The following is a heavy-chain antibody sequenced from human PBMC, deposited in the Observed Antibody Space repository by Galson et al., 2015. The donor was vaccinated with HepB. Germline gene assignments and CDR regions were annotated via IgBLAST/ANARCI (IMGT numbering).Heavy chain of an antibody. CDR3: AKEHGLGSYPEYFDY. Sequence: SLRLSCAASRFTFSSYAMSWGRQAPGKGLEWVSGISGSGGSTYYADSVKGRFTISRDNSKNTLYLQMNSLRAEDTAVYYCAKEHGLGSYPEYFDYWGQGTLVTVSS. CDR1: RFTFSSYA. D-gene: IGHD3-10*01. CDR2: ISGSGGST. V-gene: IGHV3-23*01. J-gene: IGHJ4*02.